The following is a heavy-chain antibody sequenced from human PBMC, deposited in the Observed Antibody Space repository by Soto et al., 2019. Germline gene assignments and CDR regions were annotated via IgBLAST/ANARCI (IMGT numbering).Heavy chain of an antibody. Sequence: GGSLRLSCAASGFTFSSYSMNWVRQAPGKGLEWVSYISSSSSTIYYADSVKGRFTISRDNAKNSLYLQMNSLRAEDTAVYYCARDRRAVAGSFYYYYGMDVWGQGTTVTVSS. CDR1: GFTFSSYS. D-gene: IGHD6-19*01. J-gene: IGHJ6*02. V-gene: IGHV3-48*01. CDR3: ARDRRAVAGSFYYYYGMDV. CDR2: ISSSSSTI.